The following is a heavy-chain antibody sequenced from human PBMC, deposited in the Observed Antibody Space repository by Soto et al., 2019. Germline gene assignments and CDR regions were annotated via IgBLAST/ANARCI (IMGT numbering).Heavy chain of an antibody. D-gene: IGHD2-2*01. J-gene: IGHJ5*02. CDR3: ARVVPGAEAWFGP. CDR2: ISLYSDGT. Sequence: QVQLVQSGGEVKRPGASVKVSCKTSGYTFSNYGITWVRQAPGQPLEWLGWISLYSDGTNYAQKFQGRVSMTTDTCTTTAYMEMRSLKTVDTAVYYCARVVPGAEAWFGPWGQGSLVTASS. CDR1: GYTFSNYG. V-gene: IGHV1-18*01.